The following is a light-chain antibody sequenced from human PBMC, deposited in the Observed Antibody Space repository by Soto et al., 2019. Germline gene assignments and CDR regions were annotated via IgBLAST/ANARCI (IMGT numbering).Light chain of an antibody. V-gene: IGKV1-33*01. CDR2: DAS. CDR1: QDISNY. CDR3: QQYDNLPIT. J-gene: IGKJ5*01. Sequence: DIQMTQSQSSLSASVGDRVTITFQASQDISNYLNWYQQKPGKAPKLLIYDASNLETGVPSRFSGSGSGTDFTFTISSLQPEDIATYYCQQYDNLPITFGQGTRLE.